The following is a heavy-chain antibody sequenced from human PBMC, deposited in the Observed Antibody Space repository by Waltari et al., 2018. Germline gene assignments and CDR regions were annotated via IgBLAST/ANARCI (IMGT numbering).Heavy chain of an antibody. CDR1: GFTCSTTW. CDR3: ASGGGRPFDY. V-gene: IGHV3-7*01. J-gene: IGHJ4*02. Sequence: EVQLVESGGALVQPGGSVRLSCAAAGFTCSTTWMCWVRPTPGKGLEWVANIKPDGSEKYYVDSVKGRFTISRDNAKNSLYLQMNSLRAEDTAVYFCASGGGRPFDYWGQGTLVTVSS. CDR2: IKPDGSEK. D-gene: IGHD3-16*01.